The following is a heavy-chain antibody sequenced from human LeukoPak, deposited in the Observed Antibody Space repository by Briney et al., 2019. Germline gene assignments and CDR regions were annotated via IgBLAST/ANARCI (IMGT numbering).Heavy chain of an antibody. V-gene: IGHV3-48*04. Sequence: PGGSLRLSCAASGFTFSSYGMHWVRQAPGKGLEWISYISSGGSSRFYADSVKGRFTISGDNAKNSLYLQMNNLRAEDTAVYYCAKPPWGGGDYWGQGTLVTVSS. J-gene: IGHJ4*02. CDR3: AKPPWGGGDY. D-gene: IGHD3-16*01. CDR1: GFTFSSYG. CDR2: ISSGGSSR.